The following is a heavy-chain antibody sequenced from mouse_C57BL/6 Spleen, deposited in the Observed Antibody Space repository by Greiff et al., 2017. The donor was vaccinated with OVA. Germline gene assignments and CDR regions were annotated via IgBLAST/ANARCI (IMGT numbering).Heavy chain of an antibody. Sequence: EVKLVESGGGLVQPGGSLKLSCAASGFTFSDYYMYWVRQTPEKRLEWVAYISNGGGSTYYPDTVKGRFTISRDNAKNTLYLQMSRLKSEDTAMYYCASETAQATWAMDYWGQGTSVTVSS. CDR2: ISNGGGST. V-gene: IGHV5-12*01. CDR3: ASETAQATWAMDY. D-gene: IGHD3-2*02. CDR1: GFTFSDYY. J-gene: IGHJ4*01.